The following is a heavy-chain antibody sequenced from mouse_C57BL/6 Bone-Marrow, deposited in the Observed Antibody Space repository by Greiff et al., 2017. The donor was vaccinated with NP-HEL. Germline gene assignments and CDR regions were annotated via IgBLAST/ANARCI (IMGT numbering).Heavy chain of an antibody. Sequence: QVQLQQSGAELVKPGASVKLSCKASGYTFTEYTIHWVKQRSGQGLEWIGWFYPGSGSIKYNEKFKDKATLTADKSSSTVYMELSRLTSEDSAVLFGARDGPRSYHRGRGLAYWGQGTLVTVSA. CDR2: FYPGSGSI. J-gene: IGHJ3*01. D-gene: IGHD2-12*01. V-gene: IGHV1-62-2*01. CDR3: ARDGPRSYHRGRGLAY. CDR1: GYTFTEYT.